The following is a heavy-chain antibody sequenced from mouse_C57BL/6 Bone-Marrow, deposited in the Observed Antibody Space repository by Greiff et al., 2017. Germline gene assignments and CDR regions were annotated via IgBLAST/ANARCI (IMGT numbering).Heavy chain of an antibody. J-gene: IGHJ4*01. CDR1: GYTFTSYW. Sequence: QVQLKESGAELVMPGASVKLSCKASGYTFTSYWMHWVKQRPGQGLEWIGEIDPSDSYTNYNQKFKGKSTLTVDKSSSTAYMQLSSLTSEDSAVYYCARWYYGNYYAMDYWGQGTSVTVSS. CDR3: ARWYYGNYYAMDY. D-gene: IGHD2-1*01. V-gene: IGHV1-69*01. CDR2: IDPSDSYT.